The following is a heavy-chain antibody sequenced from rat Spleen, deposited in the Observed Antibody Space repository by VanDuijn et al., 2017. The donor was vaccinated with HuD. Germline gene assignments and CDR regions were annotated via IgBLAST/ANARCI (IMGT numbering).Heavy chain of an antibody. CDR3: ASLPYGLDY. CDR2: INKAGIT. J-gene: IGHJ2*01. D-gene: IGHD4-1*01. Sequence: EVQLQESGPGLVKSSQSLSLTCSVTGYSITSGYRWNWIRKFPGNKLEWMGLINKAGITKCNPSLESRISISRDTSKNQFFLQVNPVTTEETATYFCASLPYGLDYWGQGVVVTVSS. CDR1: GYSITSGYR. V-gene: IGHV3-3*01.